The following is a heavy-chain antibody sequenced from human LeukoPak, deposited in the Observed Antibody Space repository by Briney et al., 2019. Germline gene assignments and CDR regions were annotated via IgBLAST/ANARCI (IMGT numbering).Heavy chain of an antibody. CDR2: IGRSGDRTT. D-gene: IGHD3-9*01. V-gene: IGHV3-48*04. Sequence: GGSLRLSCAASGFTFSIYSLNWVRQAPGKGLEWVSYIGRSGDRTTHYADSVKGRFTISRDNAKNSLFLQMNSLRAEDTAVYYCAREADYDILTGLENYYYYMDVWGKGTTVTVSS. J-gene: IGHJ6*03. CDR1: GFTFSIYS. CDR3: AREADYDILTGLENYYYYMDV.